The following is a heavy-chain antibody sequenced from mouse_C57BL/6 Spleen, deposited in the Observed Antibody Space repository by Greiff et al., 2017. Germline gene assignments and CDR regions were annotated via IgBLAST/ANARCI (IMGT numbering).Heavy chain of an antibody. J-gene: IGHJ1*03. D-gene: IGHD1-1*01. CDR3: ARADGRSLYWYFCV. CDR1: GYTFTSYW. Sequence: QVQLQQPGPELVKPGASVKLSCKASGYTFTSYWMHWVKQRPGQGLEWIGTIIPSNGGTNYNANVKSKATLTVDKSTSTSYMQRSNLTSEDSAVYYCARADGRSLYWYFCVWGTGTTVTVAS. CDR2: IIPSNGGT. V-gene: IGHV1-53*01.